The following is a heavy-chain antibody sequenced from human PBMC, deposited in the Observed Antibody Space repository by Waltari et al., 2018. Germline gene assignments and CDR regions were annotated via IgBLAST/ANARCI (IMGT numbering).Heavy chain of an antibody. J-gene: IGHJ2*01. CDR3: ARPSFIAAAGNWYFDL. CDR1: GYSISSGYY. Sequence: QVQLQESGPGLVKPSETLSLTCAVSGYSISSGYYWGWIRQPPGKGLEWIGSIYHSGSTYYNPSLKSRVTISVDTSKNQFSLKLSSVTAADTAVYYCARPSFIAAAGNWYFDLWGRGTLVIVSS. CDR2: IYHSGST. V-gene: IGHV4-38-2*01. D-gene: IGHD6-13*01.